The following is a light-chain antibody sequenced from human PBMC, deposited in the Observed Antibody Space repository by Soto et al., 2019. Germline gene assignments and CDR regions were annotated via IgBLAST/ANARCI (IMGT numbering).Light chain of an antibody. V-gene: IGKV1-5*03. CDR1: QSISSW. CDR2: KAS. J-gene: IGKJ1*01. CDR3: QQYNSYPWT. Sequence: DIQMTQSPSTLSASVGDIVTITCRASQSISSWLAWYQQKPGKAPKLLIYKASSLESGVQSRFSGSGSGTDFTLTVSSLQPDDFATDYCQQYNSYPWTFGQGTKVEIK.